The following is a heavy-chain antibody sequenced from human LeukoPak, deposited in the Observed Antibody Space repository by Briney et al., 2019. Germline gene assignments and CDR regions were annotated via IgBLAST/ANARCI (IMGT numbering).Heavy chain of an antibody. Sequence: GGSLRLSCAASGFTFSSYAMSWVRQAPGRGLEWVSAISGSGGSTYYADSVKGRFTISRDNSTSTLYLQMNSLRAEDTAVYYCAKGSRGIAARHFDYWGQGTLVTVSS. CDR2: ISGSGGST. V-gene: IGHV3-23*01. CDR1: GFTFSSYA. D-gene: IGHD6-6*01. CDR3: AKGSRGIAARHFDY. J-gene: IGHJ4*02.